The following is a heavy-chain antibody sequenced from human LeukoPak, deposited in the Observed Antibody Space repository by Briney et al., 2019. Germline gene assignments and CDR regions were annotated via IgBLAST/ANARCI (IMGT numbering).Heavy chain of an antibody. V-gene: IGHV3-23*01. CDR1: GFTLSTYS. Sequence: GGSLRLSCAASGFTLSTYSMSWVRQAPGKGLESVSAIRGSGGSTYYADSAKGRFTISRDDSKSTLYLQMNSLRAEDTAVYHCVTFYYDSGGSYFHYWGQGTLVTVSS. CDR3: VTFYYDSGGSYFHY. D-gene: IGHD3-22*01. J-gene: IGHJ4*02. CDR2: IRGSGGST.